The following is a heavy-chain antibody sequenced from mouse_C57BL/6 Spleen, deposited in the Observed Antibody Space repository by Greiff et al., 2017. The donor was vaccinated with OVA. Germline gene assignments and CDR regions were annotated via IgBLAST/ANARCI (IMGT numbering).Heavy chain of an antibody. V-gene: IGHV1-54*01. CDR3: ARGTGPYAMDY. CDR2: IYPGSGGT. CDR1: GYAFTNYL. Sequence: QVQLQQSGAELVRPGTSVKVSCKASGYAFTNYLIEWVKQRPGQGLEWIGVIYPGSGGTNYNEKFKGKATLPADKSSSTAYMQLSSLTSEDSAVYFCARGTGPYAMDYWGQGTSVTVSS. D-gene: IGHD4-1*01. J-gene: IGHJ4*01.